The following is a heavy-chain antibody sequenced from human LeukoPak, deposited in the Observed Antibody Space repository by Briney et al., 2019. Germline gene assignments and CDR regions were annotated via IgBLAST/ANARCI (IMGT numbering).Heavy chain of an antibody. V-gene: IGHV3-21*01. CDR1: GFTFSNYS. CDR3: ARVWGLPPLSATDY. Sequence: GGSLRLSCAASGFTFSNYSMNWVRQAPGKGLEWVSSISSSSSYIYYADSVKGRFTISRDNAKNSLYLQMNSLRAEDTAVYYCARVWGLPPLSATDYWGQGTLVTVSS. J-gene: IGHJ4*02. D-gene: IGHD1-26*01. CDR2: ISSSSSYI.